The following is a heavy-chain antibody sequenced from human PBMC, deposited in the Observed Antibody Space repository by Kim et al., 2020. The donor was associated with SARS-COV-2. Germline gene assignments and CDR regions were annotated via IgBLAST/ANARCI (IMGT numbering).Heavy chain of an antibody. CDR1: GYSFSNYW. D-gene: IGHD3-10*01. Sequence: GESLKISCKGSGYSFSNYWIAWVRQMPGKGLEWMGIIYPGDSDTRYSPSFQGQVTVSADKSISTAYLQWSSLKASDTAMYYFARYYYTSGSFAAFAIWSQGTMGTVSS. CDR3: ARYYYTSGSFAAFAI. CDR2: IYPGDSDT. J-gene: IGHJ3*02. V-gene: IGHV5-51*01.